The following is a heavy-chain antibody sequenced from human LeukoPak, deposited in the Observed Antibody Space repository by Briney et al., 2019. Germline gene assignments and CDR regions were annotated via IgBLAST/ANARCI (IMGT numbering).Heavy chain of an antibody. Sequence: GGSLRLSCAASGFTFSSYGMHWVRQAPDKGLEWVAFIRYDGSNKYYADSVKGRFTISRDNSKNTLYLQMNSLRAEDTAVYYCAKTYYDSSGDAFDIWGQGTMVTVSS. CDR3: AKTYYDSSGDAFDI. CDR1: GFTFSSYG. V-gene: IGHV3-30*02. D-gene: IGHD3-22*01. CDR2: IRYDGSNK. J-gene: IGHJ3*02.